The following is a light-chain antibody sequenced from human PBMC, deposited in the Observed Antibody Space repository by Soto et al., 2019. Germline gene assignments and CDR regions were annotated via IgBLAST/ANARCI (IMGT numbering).Light chain of an antibody. CDR3: GSYAGSGEV. J-gene: IGLJ1*01. CDR1: NNDVGSYNL. Sequence: QSVLTQPASVSGSPGQSITISCSGTNNDVGSYNLVSWYQQHPGKAPKLMIYEVGTRPSGVSNRFSGSKSGNTASLTISGLQAEDEADYYCGSYAGSGEVFGTGTKLTVL. CDR2: EVG. V-gene: IGLV2-23*02.